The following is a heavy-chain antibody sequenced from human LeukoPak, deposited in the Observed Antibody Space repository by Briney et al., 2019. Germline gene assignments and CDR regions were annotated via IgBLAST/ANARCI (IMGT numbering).Heavy chain of an antibody. D-gene: IGHD4/OR15-4a*01. CDR1: GFTVSSDY. Sequence: GGSLRLSCAASGFTVSSDYMSWVRQAPGKGLEWVSVIYSGGSTYYADSVKGRFTISRDNSKNTLYLQMNSLRAEDTAVYYCARRAGAYSHPYDYWGQGTLVTVSS. CDR3: ARRAGAYSHPYDY. V-gene: IGHV3-66*04. CDR2: IYSGGST. J-gene: IGHJ4*02.